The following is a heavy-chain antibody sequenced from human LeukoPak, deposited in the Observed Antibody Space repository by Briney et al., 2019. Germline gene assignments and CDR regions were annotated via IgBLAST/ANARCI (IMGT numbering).Heavy chain of an antibody. V-gene: IGHV4-30-4*08. CDR2: IYYSGST. Sequence: SQTLSLTCTVSGGSISSGDYYWSWIRQPPGKGLEWIGYIYYSGSTYYNPSLKSRVTISVDTSKNQFSLKLSSVTAADTAVYYCARVGYDSWMWEGYYYMDVWGKGTTVTVSS. J-gene: IGHJ6*03. D-gene: IGHD5-12*01. CDR1: GGSISSGDYY. CDR3: ARVGYDSWMWEGYYYMDV.